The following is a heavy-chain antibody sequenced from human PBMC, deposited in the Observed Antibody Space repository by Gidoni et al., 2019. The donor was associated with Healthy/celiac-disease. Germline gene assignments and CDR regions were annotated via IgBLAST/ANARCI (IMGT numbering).Heavy chain of an antibody. V-gene: IGHV3-7*01. CDR1: GFTFSSYW. CDR2: IKQDGSEK. J-gene: IGHJ3*02. D-gene: IGHD3-3*01. CDR3: ARKLDITIFGVDNDAFDI. Sequence: EVQLVESGGGLVQPGGSLRLSCAASGFTFSSYWMSWVRQAPGKGLEWVANIKQDGSEKYYVDSVKGRFTISRDNAKNSLYLQMNSLRAEDTAVYYCARKLDITIFGVDNDAFDIWGQGTMVTVSS.